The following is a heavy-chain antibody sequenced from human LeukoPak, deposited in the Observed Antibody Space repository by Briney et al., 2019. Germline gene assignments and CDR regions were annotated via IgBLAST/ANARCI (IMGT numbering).Heavy chain of an antibody. CDR1: GGSFSGYY. CDR3: ARHRIVGATVYFDY. D-gene: IGHD1-26*01. CDR2: IYYSGST. J-gene: IGHJ4*02. V-gene: IGHV4-59*08. Sequence: KTSETLSLTCAVYGGSFSGYYWSWIRQPPGKGLEWIGYIYYSGSTNYNPSLKSRVTISVDTSKNQFSLKLSSVTAADTAVYYCARHRIVGATVYFDYWGQGTLVTVSS.